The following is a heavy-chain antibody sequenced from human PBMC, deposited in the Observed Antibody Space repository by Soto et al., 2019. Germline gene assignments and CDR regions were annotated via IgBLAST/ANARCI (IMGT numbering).Heavy chain of an antibody. V-gene: IGHV3-23*01. CDR1: GFTFSSYA. CDR2: ISGSGGST. Sequence: QSGGSLRLSCAASGFTFSSYAMSWVRQAPGKGLEWVSAISGSGGSTYYADSVKGRFTISRDNSKNTLYLQMNSLRAEDTAVYYCAKSLRVCTNGVCYPFYYYYGMDVWGQGTTVTVSS. D-gene: IGHD2-8*01. J-gene: IGHJ6*02. CDR3: AKSLRVCTNGVCYPFYYYYGMDV.